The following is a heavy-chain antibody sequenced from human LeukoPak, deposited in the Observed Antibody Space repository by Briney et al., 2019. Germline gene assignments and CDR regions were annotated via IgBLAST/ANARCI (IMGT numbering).Heavy chain of an antibody. V-gene: IGHV3-48*03. CDR3: ATGGRGSYYYYYGMDV. Sequence: GGSLRLSCAASGFTFSSYEMNWVRQAPGKGLEWVSYISSSGSTIYYADSVKGRFTISRDNAKNSLYLQMSSLRSEDTAVYYCATGGRGSYYYYYGMDVWGKGTTVTVSS. CDR1: GFTFSSYE. CDR2: ISSSGSTI. J-gene: IGHJ6*04. D-gene: IGHD1-14*01.